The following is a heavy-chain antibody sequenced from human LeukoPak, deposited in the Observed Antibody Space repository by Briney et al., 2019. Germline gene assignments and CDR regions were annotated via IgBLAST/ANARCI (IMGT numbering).Heavy chain of an antibody. V-gene: IGHV3-74*01. J-gene: IGHJ4*02. CDR1: GFMFSSYW. CDR3: ARGPLSGGAIQFDY. D-gene: IGHD2-21*01. CDR2: VNPDGRST. Sequence: GGSLRLSCAASGFMFSSYWMHWVRQAPGKELVWVSRVNPDGRSTSHADSVKGRFTMSRDNARDTLYLQMNSLRAEDTAVYYCARGPLSGGAIQFDYWGQGTLVTVSS.